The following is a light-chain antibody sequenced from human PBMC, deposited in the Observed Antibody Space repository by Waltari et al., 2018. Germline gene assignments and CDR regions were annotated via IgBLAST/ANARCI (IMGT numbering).Light chain of an antibody. Sequence: SYELTQPLAVSVALGQTANLTCVGSNIGRKAVHWYKQKPGQAPMLVIYRDSARPSGIPERFSGSNSGNTATLTISRAQAGVEADYYFQVWDSSNGVFGGGTKVTVL. J-gene: IGLJ2*01. CDR2: RDS. V-gene: IGLV3-9*01. CDR3: QVWDSSNGV. CDR1: NIGRKA.